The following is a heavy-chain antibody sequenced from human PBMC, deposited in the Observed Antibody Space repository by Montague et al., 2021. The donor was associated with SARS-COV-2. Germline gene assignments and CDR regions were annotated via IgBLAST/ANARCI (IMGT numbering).Heavy chain of an antibody. Sequence: SETLSLTCTVSGASISSRSYYWGWIRQPPGKGLEWIGFKYYSGSTYYNPTLKSRVTISVDTSKNQFSLKLSSVTAADTAVYYCATLPSSITSVGVVQGYYFDAWGQGTLVTVSS. CDR3: ATLPSSITSVGVVQGYYFDA. D-gene: IGHD3-3*01. V-gene: IGHV4-39*01. CDR2: KYYSGST. CDR1: GASISSRSYY. J-gene: IGHJ4*02.